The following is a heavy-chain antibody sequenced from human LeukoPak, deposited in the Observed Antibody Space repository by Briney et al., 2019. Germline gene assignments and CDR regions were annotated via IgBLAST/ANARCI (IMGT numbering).Heavy chain of an antibody. Sequence: GGSLRLSCAASGFTVSSNYMSWVRQAPGKGLEWVGRIKSKTDGGTTDYAAPVKGRFTISRDDSKNTLYLQMNSLKTEDTAVYYCTTQSGPFDYWGQGTLVTVSS. J-gene: IGHJ4*02. V-gene: IGHV3-15*01. CDR3: TTQSGPFDY. CDR1: GFTVSSNY. CDR2: IKSKTDGGTT. D-gene: IGHD6-25*01.